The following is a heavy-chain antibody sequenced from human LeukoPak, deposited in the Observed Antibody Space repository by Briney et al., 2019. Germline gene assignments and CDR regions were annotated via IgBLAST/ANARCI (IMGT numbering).Heavy chain of an antibody. J-gene: IGHJ4*02. CDR1: GFTFSSYA. CDR3: AKENYDILTGYVPFDY. V-gene: IGHV3-23*01. Sequence: PGGSLRLSCAASGFTFSSYAMSWVRQAPGKGLEWASAISGSGGSTYYADSVKGRFTISRDNSKNTLYLQMNSLRAEDTAVYYCAKENYDILTGYVPFDYWGQGTLVTVSS. CDR2: ISGSGGST. D-gene: IGHD3-9*01.